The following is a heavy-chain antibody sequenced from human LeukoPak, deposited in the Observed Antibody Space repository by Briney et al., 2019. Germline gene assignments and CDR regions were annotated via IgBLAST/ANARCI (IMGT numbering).Heavy chain of an antibody. J-gene: IGHJ6*03. CDR3: ARINYYDSSGSYSLYYYYYMDV. CDR1: GYTFTSYE. D-gene: IGHD3-22*01. CDR2: MNPNTGDT. Sequence: ASVKVSCKASGYTFTSYEINWVRQATGQGLEWMGWMNPNTGDTGYAQRFQGRVTITRNTSISTAYMELSSLRSEDTAVYYCARINYYDSSGSYSLYYYYYMDVWGKGTTVTVSS. V-gene: IGHV1-8*03.